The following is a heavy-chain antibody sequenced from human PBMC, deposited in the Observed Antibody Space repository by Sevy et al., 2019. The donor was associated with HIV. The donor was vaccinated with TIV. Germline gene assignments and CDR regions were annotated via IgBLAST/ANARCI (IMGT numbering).Heavy chain of an antibody. J-gene: IGHJ4*02. CDR3: TRGPSGFSGSDLAY. D-gene: IGHD3-10*01. CDR1: GYTFTGYY. CDR2: ISPNSGGT. Sequence: ASVKVSCKASGYTFTGYYIHWVRQAPGLGLEWMGWISPNSGGTNYAQKFKGRVTMTRDTSISTAYMELSRLKSKDTAVYYCTRGPSGFSGSDLAYWVQGTLVTVSS. V-gene: IGHV1-2*02.